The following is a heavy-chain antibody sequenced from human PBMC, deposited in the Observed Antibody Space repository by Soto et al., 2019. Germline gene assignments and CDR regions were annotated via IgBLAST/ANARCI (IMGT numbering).Heavy chain of an antibody. CDR1: GFTFSDFA. J-gene: IGHJ4*02. CDR3: AKGRPGVAAAPDY. CDR2: ASGSGSGT. V-gene: IGHV3-23*01. Sequence: GGSLRLSCAASGFTFSDFAMAWVRQAPGKGLEWVSSASGSGSGTYYADSVKGRFTISRDNSKNTLFLHMTNLRAGDTALYFCAKGRPGVAAAPDYWGQGTLVTVSP. D-gene: IGHD2-21*01.